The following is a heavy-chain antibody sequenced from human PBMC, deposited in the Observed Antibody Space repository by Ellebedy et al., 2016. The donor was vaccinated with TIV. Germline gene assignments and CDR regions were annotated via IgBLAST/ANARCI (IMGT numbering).Heavy chain of an antibody. V-gene: IGHV3-11*06. CDR2: ISSGSGYT. D-gene: IGHD3-10*01. J-gene: IGHJ4*02. Sequence: GESLKISCAASGFTFSDYYMIWIRPAPGKGLAWISYISSGSGYTKYADSVKGRFTISRDNAKNSLYLQMNSLRAEDTAVYYCARVRGSVDYWGQGTLVTVSS. CDR3: ARVRGSVDY. CDR1: GFTFSDYY.